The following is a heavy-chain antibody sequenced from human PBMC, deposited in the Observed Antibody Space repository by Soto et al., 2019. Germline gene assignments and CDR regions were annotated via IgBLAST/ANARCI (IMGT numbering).Heavy chain of an antibody. Sequence: QVQLQESGPGLGKASQTLSLTCTVSGGSLGSGVHTWGWIGQPPGEGLEWIGYIYYDGSTYYNPSLKSRVAISLDTSKNQFSLTLSSVTTADTAVYYCARDTGSFGTDYWGQGTLVAVSS. J-gene: IGHJ4*02. CDR1: GGSLGSGVHT. CDR3: ARDTGSFGTDY. D-gene: IGHD1-26*01. V-gene: IGHV4-30-4*01. CDR2: IYYDGST.